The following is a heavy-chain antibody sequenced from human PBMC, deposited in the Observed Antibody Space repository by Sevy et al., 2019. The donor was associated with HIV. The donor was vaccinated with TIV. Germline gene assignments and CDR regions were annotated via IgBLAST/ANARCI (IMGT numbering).Heavy chain of an antibody. J-gene: IGHJ4*02. Sequence: GSLRLSCAASGFTFSSYAMSWVRQAPGKGLEWVSAISGSGGSTYYADSVKGRFTISRDNSKNTLYLQMNGLRAEDTAVYYCAKVPMIVVVIDPTFDYWGQGTLVTVSS. CDR2: ISGSGGST. V-gene: IGHV3-23*01. CDR3: AKVPMIVVVIDPTFDY. CDR1: GFTFSSYA. D-gene: IGHD3-22*01.